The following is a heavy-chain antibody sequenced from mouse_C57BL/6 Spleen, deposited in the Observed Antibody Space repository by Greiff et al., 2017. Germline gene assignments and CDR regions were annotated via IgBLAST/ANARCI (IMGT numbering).Heavy chain of an antibody. CDR2: IDPNSGGT. CDR1: GYTFTSYW. Sequence: VQLQQPGAELVKPGASVKLSCKASGYTFTSYWMHWVKQRPGRGLEWIGRIDPNSGGTKYNEKFKSKATLTVDKPSSTAYMQLSSLTSEDSAVYYCARAGYDYDGYWYFDVWGTGTTVTVSS. J-gene: IGHJ1*03. CDR3: ARAGYDYDGYWYFDV. D-gene: IGHD2-4*01. V-gene: IGHV1-72*01.